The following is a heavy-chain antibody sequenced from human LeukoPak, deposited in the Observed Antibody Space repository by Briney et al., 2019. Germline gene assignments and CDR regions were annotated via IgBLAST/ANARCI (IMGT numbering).Heavy chain of an antibody. J-gene: IGHJ3*02. D-gene: IGHD3-10*01. Sequence: ASVKVSCKASGYTFTSYGISWVRQAPGQGLEWMGWISAYNGNTNYAQKLQGRVTMTTDTSTSTAYMELRSLRSDDTAVYYCARDRNDITMVRGVRDAFDIWGQGTVVTVSS. CDR3: ARDRNDITMVRGVRDAFDI. CDR2: ISAYNGNT. CDR1: GYTFTSYG. V-gene: IGHV1-18*01.